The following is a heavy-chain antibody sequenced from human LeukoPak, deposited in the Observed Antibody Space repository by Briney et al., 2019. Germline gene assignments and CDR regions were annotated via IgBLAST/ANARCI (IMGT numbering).Heavy chain of an antibody. Sequence: GGSLRLSCAASGFTFSSYAMHWVRQAPGKGLECVSAISSNGGSTYYANSVKGRFTISRDNSKNTLYLQMGSLRAEDMAVYYCASLSSGWYGYWGQGTLVTVSS. J-gene: IGHJ4*02. CDR2: ISSNGGST. V-gene: IGHV3-64*01. CDR3: ASLSSGWYGY. CDR1: GFTFSSYA. D-gene: IGHD6-19*01.